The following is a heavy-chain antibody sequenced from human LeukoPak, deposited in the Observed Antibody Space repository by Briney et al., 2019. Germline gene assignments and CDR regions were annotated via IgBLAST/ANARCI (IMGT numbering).Heavy chain of an antibody. J-gene: IGHJ4*02. CDR1: GYSFPSYW. D-gene: IGHD4-23*01. Sequence: GESLKISCEASGYSFPSYWIGWVRQMPGKGLEWMGIIYPGDSDTRYNPSFRGQVTISADKSSRSAYLQWRSLRASGTAKYFCARVHLDDGGNARNFDYWGQGTLVTVSS. V-gene: IGHV5-51*01. CDR3: ARVHLDDGGNARNFDY. CDR2: IYPGDSDT.